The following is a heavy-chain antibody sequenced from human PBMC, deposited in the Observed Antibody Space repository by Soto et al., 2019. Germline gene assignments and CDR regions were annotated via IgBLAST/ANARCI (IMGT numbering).Heavy chain of an antibody. J-gene: IGHJ4*02. CDR2: IWYDGSNK. CDR3: ARDGYYYGSGSYYFDY. Sequence: ESGGGVVQPGRSLRLSCAASGFTFSSYGMHWVRQAPGKGLEWVAVIWYDGSNKYYADSVKGRFTISRDNSKNTLYLQMNSLRAEDTAVYYCARDGYYYGSGSYYFDYWGQGTLVTVSS. CDR1: GFTFSSYG. D-gene: IGHD3-10*01. V-gene: IGHV3-33*01.